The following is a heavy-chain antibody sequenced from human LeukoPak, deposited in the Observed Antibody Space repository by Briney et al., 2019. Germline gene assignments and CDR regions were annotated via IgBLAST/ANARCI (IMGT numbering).Heavy chain of an antibody. CDR3: ARHRSGTYYRFDY. Sequence: GGSLRLSCAASGFTFSSYAMHWVRQAPGKGLEWVAVISYDGSNKYYADSVKGRFTISRDNSKNTLYLQMNSLRAEDTAVYYCARHRSGTYYRFDYWGQGTLVTVSS. CDR2: ISYDGSNK. J-gene: IGHJ4*02. V-gene: IGHV3-30*04. CDR1: GFTFSSYA. D-gene: IGHD1-26*01.